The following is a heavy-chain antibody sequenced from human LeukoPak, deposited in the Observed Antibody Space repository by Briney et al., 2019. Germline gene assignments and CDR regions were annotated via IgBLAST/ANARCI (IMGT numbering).Heavy chain of an antibody. V-gene: IGHV3-21*01. CDR1: GFTFSSYS. CDR2: ISSSSSYI. D-gene: IGHD6-19*01. Sequence: SGGSLRLSCAASGFTFSSYSMNWVRQAPGKGLEWVSSISSSSSYIYYADSVKGRFTISRDNAKNSLYLQMNSLRAEDTAVYYCARTIISSGWYESFDYSCQGTLVTVSS. J-gene: IGHJ4*02. CDR3: ARTIISSGWYESFDY.